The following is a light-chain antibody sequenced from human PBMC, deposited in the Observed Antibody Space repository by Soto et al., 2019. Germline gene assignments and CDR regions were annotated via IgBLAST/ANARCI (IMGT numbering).Light chain of an antibody. CDR1: QSISSW. Sequence: DIQMTQSPSTLSASVGDRVTITCRASQSISSWLAWYQQKPGKDPKLLIYKASSLESGVPSMFTGSRSGTEFTLTISSLQPDDFATYYCQHYNSYSWTFGQGTKVEIK. CDR2: KAS. V-gene: IGKV1-5*03. CDR3: QHYNSYSWT. J-gene: IGKJ1*01.